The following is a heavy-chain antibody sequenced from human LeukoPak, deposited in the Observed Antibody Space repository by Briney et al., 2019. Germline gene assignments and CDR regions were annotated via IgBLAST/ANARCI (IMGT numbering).Heavy chain of an antibody. CDR2: IGTAGDT. Sequence: GGSLRLSCEVSGFTFSSYDMHWVRQATGKGLEWVSAIGTAGDTYYPGSVKGRFTISRENAKNSLYLQMNSLRAGDTAVYYCARAGHLSGMDVWGQGTTVTVSS. J-gene: IGHJ6*02. CDR1: GFTFSSYD. V-gene: IGHV3-13*04. CDR3: ARAGHLSGMDV.